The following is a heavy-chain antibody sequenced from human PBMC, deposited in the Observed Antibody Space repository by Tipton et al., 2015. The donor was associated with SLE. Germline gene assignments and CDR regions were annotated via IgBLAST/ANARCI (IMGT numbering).Heavy chain of an antibody. V-gene: IGHV4-61*05. CDR2: IYTSGST. CDR3: ASRDMDV. J-gene: IGHJ6*03. CDR1: GGSISSSSYY. Sequence: TLSLTCTVSGGSISSSSYYWGWFRQPPGKGLEWIGYIYTSGSTNYNPSLKSRVTISVDTSKNQFSLKLSSVTAADTAVYYCASRDMDVWGKGTTVTVSS.